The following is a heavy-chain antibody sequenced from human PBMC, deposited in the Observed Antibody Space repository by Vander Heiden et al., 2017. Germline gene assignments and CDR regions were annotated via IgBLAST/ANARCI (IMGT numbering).Heavy chain of an antibody. CDR2: IYPGDSDI. V-gene: IGHV5-51*01. D-gene: IGHD2-15*01. CDR1: GYSFTSYW. Sequence: EVQLVQSGAEVKKPGESLKISCKGSGYSFTSYWIGWVRQMPGKGLEWMGIIYPGDSDIRYSPAVQGHVTISADKSISTAYLQWRSMKASATAMYYYSTERRGMVDARFDPWGHGTMITVYS. J-gene: IGHJ5*02. CDR3: STERRGMVDARFDP.